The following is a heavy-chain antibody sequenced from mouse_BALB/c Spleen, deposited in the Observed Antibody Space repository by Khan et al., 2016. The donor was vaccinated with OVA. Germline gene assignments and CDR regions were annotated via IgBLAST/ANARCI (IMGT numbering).Heavy chain of an antibody. CDR1: GYTFTDYN. CDR3: ARGWGAWFAY. Sequence: QVQLKESGAELARPGTSVKLSCKASGYTFTDYNINWVKQRTGQGLEWIGEIYPGSGNTYYSEKFKGKATLTADKSSSTAYLQLSSLTSEDSAVYFCARGWGAWFAYWGQGTLVTVSA. J-gene: IGHJ3*01. D-gene: IGHD2-3*01. CDR2: IYPGSGNT. V-gene: IGHV1-77*01.